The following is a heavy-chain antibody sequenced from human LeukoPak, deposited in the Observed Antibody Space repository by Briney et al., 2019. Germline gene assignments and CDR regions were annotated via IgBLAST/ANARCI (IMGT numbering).Heavy chain of an antibody. V-gene: IGHV4-59*12. D-gene: IGHD6-19*01. CDR2: IYYSGST. Sequence: SETLSLTCTVSGGSISSYYWSWIRQPPGKGLEWIGYIYYSGSTNYNPSLKSRVTISVDTSKNQFSLKLSSVTAADTAVYYCAGHPGIAVAGILGWFDPWGQGTLVTVSS. J-gene: IGHJ5*02. CDR1: GGSISSYY. CDR3: AGHPGIAVAGILGWFDP.